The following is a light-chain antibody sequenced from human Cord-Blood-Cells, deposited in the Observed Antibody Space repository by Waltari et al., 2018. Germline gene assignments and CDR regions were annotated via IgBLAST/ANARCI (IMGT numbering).Light chain of an antibody. CDR3: QQSYSTPFT. V-gene: IGKV1-39*01. CDR1: QSISSY. CDR2: AAS. Sequence: DIQMTQSPSSLSASVGDRVTITCRASQSISSYLNWYQQKPGKAPKLLIYAASSLQSGVPSRFSGSGSGTDFTLTISGPQPEDFATYYCQQSYSTPFTFGPGTKVDIK. J-gene: IGKJ3*01.